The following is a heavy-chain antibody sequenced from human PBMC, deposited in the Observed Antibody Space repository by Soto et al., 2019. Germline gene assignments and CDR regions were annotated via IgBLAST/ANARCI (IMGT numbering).Heavy chain of an antibody. CDR2: ISYDGSNK. J-gene: IGHJ4*02. V-gene: IGHV3-30-3*01. CDR3: ARVSSYYDSSGYSYYFDY. D-gene: IGHD3-22*01. Sequence: GGSLRLSCAASGFTFSSYAMHWVRQAPGKGLEWVAVISYDGSNKYYADSVKGRFTISRDNSKNTLYLQMKSLRAEDTAVYYCARVSSYYDSSGYSYYFDYRGQGTLVTVSS. CDR1: GFTFSSYA.